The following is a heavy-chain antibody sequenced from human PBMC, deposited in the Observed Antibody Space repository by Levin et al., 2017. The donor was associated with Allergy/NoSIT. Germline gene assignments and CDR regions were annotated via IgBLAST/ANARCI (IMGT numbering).Heavy chain of an antibody. CDR1: GGSLSSGDYY. V-gene: IGHV4-30-4*01. CDR3: GRGNRGIDY. J-gene: IGHJ4*02. CDR2: IYHTGAT. Sequence: ASETLSLTCTVSGGSLSSGDYYWSWIRQPPGKGLEWIGYIYHTGATYYNPSLKTRLTMSVDTSKNQFSLNLNSVTVADTADYYCGRGNRGIDYWGQGTLVTVSS.